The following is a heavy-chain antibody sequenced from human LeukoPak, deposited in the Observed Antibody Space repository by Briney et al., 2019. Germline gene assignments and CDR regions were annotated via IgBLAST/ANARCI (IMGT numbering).Heavy chain of an antibody. Sequence: KPGGSLRLSCAASGFTFSNAWMSWVRQAPGKGLEWVGRIISKTDGGTTDYAAPVKGRFTISRDDSKNTLYLQMNSLKTEDTAVYYCTTDLPHRWGQGTLVTV. CDR3: TTDLPHR. V-gene: IGHV3-15*01. CDR1: GFTFSNAW. CDR2: IISKTDGGTT. D-gene: IGHD5/OR15-5a*01. J-gene: IGHJ4*02.